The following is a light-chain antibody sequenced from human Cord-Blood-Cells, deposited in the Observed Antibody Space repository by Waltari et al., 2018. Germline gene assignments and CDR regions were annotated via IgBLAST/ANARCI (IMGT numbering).Light chain of an antibody. V-gene: IGKV1-39*01. Sequence: DIQMTQSPSSLSASVGDRVTITCRASQSISRYSHWSQQKPGKAPKLLIHAASTLQSGVPSRFSGSGSGTDFTLTISSLQPEDFATYYCQQSYSTPYTFGQGTKLEIK. CDR2: AAS. CDR3: QQSYSTPYT. CDR1: QSISRY. J-gene: IGKJ2*01.